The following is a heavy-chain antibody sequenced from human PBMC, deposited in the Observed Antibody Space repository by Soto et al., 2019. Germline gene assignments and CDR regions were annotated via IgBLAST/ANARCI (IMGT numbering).Heavy chain of an antibody. D-gene: IGHD4-17*01. Sequence: QVQLQESGPGLVKPSQTLSLTCTVAGDSISSGDYYWNWIRQPPGRCREWIGYIYDSGSTYYNPSLTSRVTISVDTYKNQFSLKLSSVTAADTAVYYCARMTTVPPLDYWGQGTLVTVSS. CDR2: IYDSGST. CDR1: GDSISSGDYY. J-gene: IGHJ4*02. CDR3: ARMTTVPPLDY. V-gene: IGHV4-30-4*01.